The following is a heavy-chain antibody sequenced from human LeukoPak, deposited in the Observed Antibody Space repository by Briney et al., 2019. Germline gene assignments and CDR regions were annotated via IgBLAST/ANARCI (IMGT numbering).Heavy chain of an antibody. J-gene: IGHJ6*02. D-gene: IGHD5-24*01. CDR2: ISGSGGST. Sequence: GGSLRLSCAASGFTFSSYAMNWVRQAPGKGLEWASTISGSGGSTHYADSVEGRFTISRDNSKNTLHLQMNSLRAEDTAVYYCAKSRDGYNWPYYYGMDVWGQGTTVTVSS. V-gene: IGHV3-23*01. CDR3: AKSRDGYNWPYYYGMDV. CDR1: GFTFSSYA.